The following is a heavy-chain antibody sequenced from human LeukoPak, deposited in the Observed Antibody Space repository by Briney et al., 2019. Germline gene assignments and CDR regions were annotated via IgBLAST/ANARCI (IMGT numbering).Heavy chain of an antibody. V-gene: IGHV1-18*01. CDR1: GYTFTSYG. CDR3: AREEDYDSSGYYFDY. J-gene: IGHJ4*02. Sequence: ASVKVSCKASGYTFTSYGISWVRQVPGQGLEWMGWISAYNGNTNYAQKLQGRVTMTTDTSTSTAYMELRSLRSDDTAVYYCAREEDYDSSGYYFDYWGQGTLVTVSS. CDR2: ISAYNGNT. D-gene: IGHD3-22*01.